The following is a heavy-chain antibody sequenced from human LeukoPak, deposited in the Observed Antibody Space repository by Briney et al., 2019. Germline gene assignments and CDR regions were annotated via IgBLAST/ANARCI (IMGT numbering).Heavy chain of an antibody. CDR2: IYYSGST. D-gene: IGHD6-19*01. J-gene: IGHJ4*02. CDR1: GGSISSDSYY. Sequence: PSGTLSLTCTVSGGSISSDSYYWAWIRQPPVKGLEWIASIYYSGSTYYNPSLKSRVTISVDTSRNQFSLKLSSVTTADTAVYYCASLAVAGLSEGYWGQGTLVIVSS. V-gene: IGHV4-39*01. CDR3: ASLAVAGLSEGY.